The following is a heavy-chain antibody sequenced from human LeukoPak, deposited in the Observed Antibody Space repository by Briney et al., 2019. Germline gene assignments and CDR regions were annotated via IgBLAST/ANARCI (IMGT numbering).Heavy chain of an antibody. D-gene: IGHD3-3*01. CDR1: GFTFSDYY. Sequence: GSLRLSCAASGFTFSDYYMSWIRQAPGKGLEWVSYISSSGSTIYYADSVKGRFTISRDNAKNSLYLQMNSLRAEDTAVYYCARGGAGSVEWLSRSYYYYYMDVWGKGTTVTVSS. V-gene: IGHV3-11*01. CDR3: ARGGAGSVEWLSRSYYYYYMDV. CDR2: ISSSGSTI. J-gene: IGHJ6*03.